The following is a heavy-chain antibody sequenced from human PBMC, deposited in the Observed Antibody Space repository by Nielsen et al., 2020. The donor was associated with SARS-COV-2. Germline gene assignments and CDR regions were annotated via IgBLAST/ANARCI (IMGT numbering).Heavy chain of an antibody. Sequence: GESLKISCAASGFTFSSYGMHWVRQAPGKGLEWVAVIWYDGSNKYYADSVKGRFTISRDNSKNTLYLQMNSLRAEDTAVYYCTTHFLWNGWYRYHYAMDVWGQGTTVTVSS. CDR1: GFTFSSYG. J-gene: IGHJ6*02. V-gene: IGHV3-33*01. D-gene: IGHD6-19*01. CDR2: IWYDGSNK. CDR3: TTHFLWNGWYRYHYAMDV.